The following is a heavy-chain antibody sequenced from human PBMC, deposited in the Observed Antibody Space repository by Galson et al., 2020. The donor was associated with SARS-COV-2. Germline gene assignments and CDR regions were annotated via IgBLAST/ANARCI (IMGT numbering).Heavy chain of an antibody. CDR1: GFSFSNYG. Sequence: GGSLRLSCAASGFSFSNYGMHWVRQAPAKGLERVAVISYDGSTKYSADSLKGRFTISRDSSKKTLFLHMNSLGPEDTAVYYCAKAAELFWFGESRSMDVWGQGTTVTVSS. CDR3: AKAAELFWFGESRSMDV. D-gene: IGHD3-10*01. J-gene: IGHJ6*02. V-gene: IGHV3-30*18. CDR2: ISYDGSTK.